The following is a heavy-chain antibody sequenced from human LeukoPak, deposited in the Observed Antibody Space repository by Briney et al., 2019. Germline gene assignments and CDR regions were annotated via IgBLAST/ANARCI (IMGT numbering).Heavy chain of an antibody. D-gene: IGHD6-13*01. CDR1: GGSISSYY. CDR3: AMAAAGMMDY. J-gene: IGHJ4*02. Sequence: SETLSLTCTVSGGSISSYYWSWIRQPPGKGLEWIGYIYYSGSTNYNPSLKSRVTISVDTSKNQFSLKLSSVTAADTAVYYCAMAAAGMMDYWGQGTLVTVSS. V-gene: IGHV4-59*12. CDR2: IYYSGST.